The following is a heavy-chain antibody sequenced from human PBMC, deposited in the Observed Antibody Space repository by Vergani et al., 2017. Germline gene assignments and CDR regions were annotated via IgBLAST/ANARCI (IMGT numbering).Heavy chain of an antibody. CDR1: GYTFTDYD. V-gene: IGHV1-8*03. J-gene: IGHJ4*02. CDR2: MNPKTGNT. Sequence: QVQLVQSGAEVKKPGASVKVSCRTSGYTFTDYDINWVRQSTGQGLECVGWMNPKTGNTVYAQKLQGRVSLTRDTSINTAYMVLSGLTSDATAVYFCARGRPFADDVWGQGTLVTVSS. CDR3: ARGRPFADDV. D-gene: IGHD1-1*01.